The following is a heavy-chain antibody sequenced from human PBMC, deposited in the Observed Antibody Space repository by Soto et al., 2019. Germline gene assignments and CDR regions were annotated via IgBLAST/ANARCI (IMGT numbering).Heavy chain of an antibody. D-gene: IGHD1-1*01. Sequence: GGSLRLPCSAAACSFSSYGMRRVRQAPGKGLERAAVIWDDGSDKYYADSVKGLVTISRDSSKNTLYLQKNSLRAEDTAVDHCALSWYSYYFGLWGQGPLVTVSS. V-gene: IGHV3-33*08. CDR2: IWDDGSDK. CDR3: ALSWYSYYFGL. CDR1: ACSFSSYG. J-gene: IGHJ4*02.